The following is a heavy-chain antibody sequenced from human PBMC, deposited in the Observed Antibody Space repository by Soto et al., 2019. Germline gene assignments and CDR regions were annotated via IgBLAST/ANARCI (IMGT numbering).Heavy chain of an antibody. CDR1: GYTFTGCY. J-gene: IGHJ6*02. CDR3: ARESTGLGHRHYYYGMDV. D-gene: IGHD3-10*01. CDR2: INPNSGGT. V-gene: IGHV1-2*04. Sequence: ASVKVSCKASGYTFTGCYMRWVRQAPGQGLEWMGWINPNSGGTNYAQKFQGWVTMTRDTSISTAYMELSRLRSDDTAVYYCARESTGLGHRHYYYGMDVWGQGTTVTVSS.